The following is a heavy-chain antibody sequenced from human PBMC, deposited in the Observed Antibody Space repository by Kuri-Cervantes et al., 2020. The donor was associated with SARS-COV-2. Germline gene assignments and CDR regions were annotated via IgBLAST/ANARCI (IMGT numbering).Heavy chain of an antibody. J-gene: IGHJ6*02. D-gene: IGHD2-2*01. CDR2: VNHRGSA. CDR1: GESFSGYY. Sequence: SQTLSLTCAVYGESFSGYYWTWIRQSPGKGLEWIGEVNHRGSADYNPSLKSRVTISVDTSKNQFSLKLSSVTAADTAVYYCARGGIVVVPAAISYYYYGMDVWGQGTTVTVSS. CDR3: ARGGIVVVPAAISYYYYGMDV. V-gene: IGHV4-34*01.